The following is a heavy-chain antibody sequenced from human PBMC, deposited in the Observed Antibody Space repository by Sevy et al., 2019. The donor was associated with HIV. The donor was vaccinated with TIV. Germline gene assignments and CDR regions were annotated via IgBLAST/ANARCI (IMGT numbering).Heavy chain of an antibody. J-gene: IGHJ4*02. Sequence: GGSLRLSCAASGLSVSSNYMSWVRQAPGKGLEWVSVLYITETTYYADSVKVRFTISRDNSKNTLYLQMSSLRAEDTAVYYCARGKHVSGYYGSFDYWGLGTLVTVSS. D-gene: IGHD5-12*01. V-gene: IGHV3-53*01. CDR1: GLSVSSNY. CDR3: ARGKHVSGYYGSFDY. CDR2: LYITETT.